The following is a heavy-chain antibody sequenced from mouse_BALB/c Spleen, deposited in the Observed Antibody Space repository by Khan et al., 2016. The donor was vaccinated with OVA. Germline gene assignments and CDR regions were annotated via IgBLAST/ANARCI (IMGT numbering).Heavy chain of an antibody. CDR3: VRRGNYYGSFYWYFDV. V-gene: IGHV2-9-2*01. CDR1: GFSLTSYD. J-gene: IGHJ1*01. D-gene: IGHD1-1*01. CDR2: IWTGGGT. Sequence: QVQLKESGPGLVAPSQSLSITCTVSGFSLTSYDISWIRQPPGKGLEWLGVIWTGGGTNYNSAFMSRLSISKDNSKSQVFLKMNSLQNDDTAMYYCVRRGNYYGSFYWYFDVWGAGTTVTVSA.